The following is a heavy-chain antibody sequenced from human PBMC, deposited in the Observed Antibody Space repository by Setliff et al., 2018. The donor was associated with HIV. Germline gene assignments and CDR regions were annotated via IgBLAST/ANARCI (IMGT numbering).Heavy chain of an antibody. D-gene: IGHD3-22*01. CDR2: MSYDGNNK. V-gene: IGHV3-30*07. CDR3: ARSTHDSSPN. J-gene: IGHJ4*02. CDR1: GFIFSSYA. Sequence: GVLRLSCAASGFIFSSYAMHWVRQAPGKGLEWVAVMSYDGNNKYYADSVKGRFTISRDNSKNTLFLQMNSLRAEDTAVYYCARSTHDSSPNWGQGTLVTVSS.